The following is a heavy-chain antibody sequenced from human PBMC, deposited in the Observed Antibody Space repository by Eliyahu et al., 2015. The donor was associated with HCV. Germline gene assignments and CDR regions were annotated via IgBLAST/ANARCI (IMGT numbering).Heavy chain of an antibody. CDR2: IHYSGST. CDR3: ASGGGGIAVAGTGGWFDP. CDR1: GGXITTXY. V-gene: IGHV4-59*01. Sequence: VQLQESGPGLVKPSETLSLTCXVSGGXITTXYWSWIRXPPGKGRGWIGYIHYSGSTNYNPSXKSRVTXSVDTSKNQFSLNLTSVTAADTAVYYCASGGGGIAVAGTGGWFDPWGQGTLVTVSS. J-gene: IGHJ5*02. D-gene: IGHD6-19*01.